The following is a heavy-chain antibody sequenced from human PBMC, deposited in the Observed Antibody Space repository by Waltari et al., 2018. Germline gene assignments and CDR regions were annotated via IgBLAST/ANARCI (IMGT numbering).Heavy chain of an antibody. CDR1: GFTVSTNY. D-gene: IGHD4-17*01. J-gene: IGHJ3*02. Sequence: EVQLVESGGGLIQPGGSLRLSCAASGFTVSTNYMSWVRQAPGKGLEWVSVIYSGGSTYYADSVKGRFTISRDNSKNTLYLQMNSLRAEDTAVYYCARPDYGDYRDAFDIWGQGTMVTVSS. CDR2: IYSGGST. CDR3: ARPDYGDYRDAFDI. V-gene: IGHV3-53*01.